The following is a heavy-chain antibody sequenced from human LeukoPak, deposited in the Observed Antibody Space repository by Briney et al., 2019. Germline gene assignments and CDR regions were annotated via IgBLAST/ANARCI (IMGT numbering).Heavy chain of an antibody. CDR1: GFTFSSYS. Sequence: GGSLRLSCAASGFTFSSYSMNWVRQAPGKGLEWVSDISGAVRGERTYYADSVEGRFTISRDNSKNTLYLQMNGLRADDTAVYYCLCYYASATFYWGQGTLVTVSS. D-gene: IGHD3-10*01. J-gene: IGHJ4*02. V-gene: IGHV3-23*01. CDR3: LCYYASATFY. CDR2: ISGAVRGERT.